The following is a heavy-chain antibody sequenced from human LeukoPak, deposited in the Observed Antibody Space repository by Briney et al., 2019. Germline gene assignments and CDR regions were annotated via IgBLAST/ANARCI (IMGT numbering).Heavy chain of an antibody. CDR1: GFTFSSYA. D-gene: IGHD3-22*01. J-gene: IGHJ4*01. CDR2: ISGRGGDT. Sequence: GGSLRLSCAASGFTFSSYAMSWVRQAPGKGLEWVSGISGRGGDTYYADSVKGRFTISRGNSKNTLYLQMNSLRAEDTALYYCATYDSSGFYFYTHGYWGQGTLVTVSS. CDR3: ATYDSSGFYFYTHGY. V-gene: IGHV3-23*01.